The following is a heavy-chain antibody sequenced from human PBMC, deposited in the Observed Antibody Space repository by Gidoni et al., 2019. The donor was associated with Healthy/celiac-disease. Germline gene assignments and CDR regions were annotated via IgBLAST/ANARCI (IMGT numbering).Heavy chain of an antibody. CDR2: IYTSGST. J-gene: IGHJ6*02. V-gene: IGHV4-4*07. Sequence: QVQLQESGPGLVKPSETLSLTCTVSGGSISSYYWSWIRQPAGKGLEWIGRIYTSGSTNYNPSLKSRVTMSVDTSKNQFSLKLSSVTAADTAVYYCARGGRGYSYGSPYYYYGMDVWGQGTTVTVSS. D-gene: IGHD5-18*01. CDR1: GGSISSYY. CDR3: ARGGRGYSYGSPYYYYGMDV.